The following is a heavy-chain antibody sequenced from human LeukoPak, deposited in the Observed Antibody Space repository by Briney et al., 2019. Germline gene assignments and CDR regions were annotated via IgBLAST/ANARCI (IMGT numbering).Heavy chain of an antibody. CDR3: ARDLKWELLTNWFDP. Sequence: GASVKVSCKASGYTFTSYGISWVRQAPGQGLEWMGWISAYNGNTNYAQKLQGRVTMTTDTSTSTAYMELRSLRSDDTAVYYCARDLKWELLTNWFDPWGQGTLVTVSS. CDR2: ISAYNGNT. V-gene: IGHV1-18*01. CDR1: GYTFTSYG. J-gene: IGHJ5*02. D-gene: IGHD1-26*01.